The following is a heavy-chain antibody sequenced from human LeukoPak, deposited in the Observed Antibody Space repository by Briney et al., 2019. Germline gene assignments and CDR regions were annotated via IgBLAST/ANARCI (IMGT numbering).Heavy chain of an antibody. CDR3: TTPTVTTRHYYYMDV. D-gene: IGHD4-17*01. Sequence: PGGSLRLSCAASGFTFSGSAMHWVRQASGKGLEWVGRIRSKANSYATAYAASVKGRFTISRDDSKNTAYLQMNSLKTEDTAVYYCTTPTVTTRHYYYMDVWGKGTTVTISS. V-gene: IGHV3-73*01. CDR2: IRSKANSYAT. J-gene: IGHJ6*03. CDR1: GFTFSGSA.